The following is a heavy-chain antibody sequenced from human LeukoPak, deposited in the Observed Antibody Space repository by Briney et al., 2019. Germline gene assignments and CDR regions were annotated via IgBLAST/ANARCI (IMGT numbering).Heavy chain of an antibody. CDR2: IIPIFGIA. D-gene: IGHD2-15*01. J-gene: IGHJ4*02. CDR1: GGTFSSYA. CDR3: ARDRPYCSGGSCYSGSDY. Sequence: ASVKVSCKASGGTFSSYAISWVRQAPGQGLEWMGRIIPIFGIANYAQKFQGRVMITADKSTSTAYMELSILRSEDTAVYYCARDRPYCSGGSCYSGSDYWGQGTLVTVSS. V-gene: IGHV1-69*04.